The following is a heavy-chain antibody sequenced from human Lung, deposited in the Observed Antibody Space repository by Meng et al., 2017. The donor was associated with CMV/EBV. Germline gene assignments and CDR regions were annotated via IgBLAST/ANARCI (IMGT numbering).Heavy chain of an antibody. CDR2: IHSSGST. CDR3: ARASYGSGSPLGESWFDP. CDR1: GGSISSGGYY. Sequence: QVPLPESGPRLGKPSQTLSLTCTVSGGSISSGGYYWSWIRQHPGKGLEWIGYIHSSGSTYYNPSLRSRLTISVDTSKNQFSLKLSSVTAADTAVYYCARASYGSGSPLGESWFDPWGQGTLVTVSS. D-gene: IGHD3-10*01. J-gene: IGHJ5*02. V-gene: IGHV4-31*03.